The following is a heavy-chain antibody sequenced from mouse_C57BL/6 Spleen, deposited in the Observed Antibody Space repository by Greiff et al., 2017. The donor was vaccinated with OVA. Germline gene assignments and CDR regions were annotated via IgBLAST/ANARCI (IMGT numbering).Heavy chain of an antibody. CDR1: GYTFTSYW. CDR3: ASGHYGSSHWYFEG. CDR2: IYPSDSET. V-gene: IGHV1-61*01. J-gene: IGHJ1*03. Sequence: VKLQQPGAELVRPGSSVKLSCKASGYTFTSYWMDWVKQRPGQGLEWIGNIYPSDSETHYNQKFKDKATLTVDKSSSTAYMQLSSLTSEDSAVYYCASGHYGSSHWYFEGWGTGTTVTVAS. D-gene: IGHD1-1*01.